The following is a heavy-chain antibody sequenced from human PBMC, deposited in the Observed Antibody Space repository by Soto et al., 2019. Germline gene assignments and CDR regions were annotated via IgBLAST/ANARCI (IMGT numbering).Heavy chain of an antibody. CDR2: IIPIFGTA. CDR3: ASESYDSSGYSGGLDY. D-gene: IGHD3-22*01. Sequence: ASVKVSWKASGGTFSSYAISWVRQAPGQGLEWMGGIIPIFGTANYAQKFQGRVTITADESTSTAYMELSSLRSEDTAVYYCASESYDSSGYSGGLDYWGQGTLVTVSS. CDR1: GGTFSSYA. J-gene: IGHJ4*02. V-gene: IGHV1-69*13.